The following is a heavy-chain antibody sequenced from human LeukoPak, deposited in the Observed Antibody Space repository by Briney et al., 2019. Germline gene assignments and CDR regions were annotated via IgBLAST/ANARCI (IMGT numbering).Heavy chain of an antibody. D-gene: IGHD3-10*01. CDR3: ARAPLGRYYGSGTHRGAFDI. Sequence: GASVKVSCKASGGTFSSYAISWVRQAPGQGLEWMGGIITIFGTANYAQKFQGRVTITADESTSTAYMELSSLRSEDTAVYYCARAPLGRYYGSGTHRGAFDIWGQGTMVTVSS. CDR2: IITIFGTA. V-gene: IGHV1-69*01. CDR1: GGTFSSYA. J-gene: IGHJ3*02.